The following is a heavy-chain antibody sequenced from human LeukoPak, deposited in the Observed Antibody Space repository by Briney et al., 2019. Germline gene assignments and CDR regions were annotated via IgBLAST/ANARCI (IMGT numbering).Heavy chain of an antibody. Sequence: GGSLRLSCAAYGFTFSSYEMNWVRQAPGKGLEWVSYISSSGSTIYYADSVKGRFTISRHNAKNSLYLQMNSLRAEDTAVYYCARGRRYYGSGSCYWIYMDVWGKGTTVTVSS. CDR2: ISSSGSTI. D-gene: IGHD3-10*01. CDR1: GFTFSSYE. V-gene: IGHV3-48*03. J-gene: IGHJ6*03. CDR3: ARGRRYYGSGSCYWIYMDV.